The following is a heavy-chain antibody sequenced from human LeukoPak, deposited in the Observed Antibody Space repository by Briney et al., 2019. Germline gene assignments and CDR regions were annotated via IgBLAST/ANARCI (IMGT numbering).Heavy chain of an antibody. Sequence: GGSLRLSCAASGLTFYDYAMHWVRQVPGNGPEWVSVISGDGGTKYYADSVQGRFSISRDNSKNSLYLQMSSLRTEDTAFYYCAKASKGLLDAYDIWGQGAVVIVSS. CDR1: GLTFYDYA. D-gene: IGHD3-22*01. CDR2: ISGDGGTK. CDR3: AKASKGLLDAYDI. J-gene: IGHJ3*02. V-gene: IGHV3-43*02.